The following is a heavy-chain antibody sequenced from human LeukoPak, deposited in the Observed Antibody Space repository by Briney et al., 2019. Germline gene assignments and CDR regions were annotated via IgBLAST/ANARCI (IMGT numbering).Heavy chain of an antibody. J-gene: IGHJ4*02. CDR3: ARGGDFLTMIVVAPTDY. Sequence: GGSLRLSCAVSGFYDMHWVRQATGKGLKWVSAIGTAGDTYYPGSVKGRFTISRENAKNSLYLQMNSLRAEDTAVYYCARGGDFLTMIVVAPTDYWGQGTLVTVSS. CDR1: GFYD. V-gene: IGHV3-13*01. D-gene: IGHD3-22*01. CDR2: IGTAGDT.